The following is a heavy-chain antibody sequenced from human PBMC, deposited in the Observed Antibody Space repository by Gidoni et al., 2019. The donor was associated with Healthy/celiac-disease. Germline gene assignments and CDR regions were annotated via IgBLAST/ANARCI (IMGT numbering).Heavy chain of an antibody. CDR1: GFTFSSTG. D-gene: IGHD3-3*01. CDR2: IWYDGSNK. CDR3: ARDYDDFWSGYYIKFAFDI. J-gene: IGHJ3*02. V-gene: IGHV3-33*01. Sequence: QVQLVESGGGVVQPGRSLRLSCAASGFTFSSTGMHWVRQAPGKGLEWVAVIWYDGSNKYYADSVKGRFTISRDNSKNTLYLQMNSLRAEDTAVYYCARDYDDFWSGYYIKFAFDIWGQGTMVTVSS.